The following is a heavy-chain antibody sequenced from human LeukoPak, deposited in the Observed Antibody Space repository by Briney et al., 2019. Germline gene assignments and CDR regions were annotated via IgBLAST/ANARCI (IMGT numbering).Heavy chain of an antibody. CDR2: IIHSGST. Sequence: SETLSLTCAVSGGSISNGYWWSWVRQPPVKGLEWIGEIIHSGSTNYNPSLKSRVTISLDKSKNQFSLNLNSVTAAGTAVYYCATYGPASGGFTFEYWGQGTLVTVSS. CDR3: ATYGPASGGFTFEY. J-gene: IGHJ4*02. V-gene: IGHV4-4*02. D-gene: IGHD2-15*01. CDR1: GGSISNGYW.